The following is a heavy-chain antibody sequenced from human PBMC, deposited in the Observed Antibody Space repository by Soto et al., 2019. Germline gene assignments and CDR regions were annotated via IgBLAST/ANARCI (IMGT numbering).Heavy chain of an antibody. Sequence: QVQLVQSGAEVKKPGASVKVSCKASGYTFTGYYMHWVRQAPGQGLEWMGWINPNSGGTNYAQKFRGWVTRPRDTPISPAYVGRGRVRSEDTAVYYWGRAFGSGGSRVTYSSYSGMAAGGKGTTVTVPS. J-gene: IGHJ6*04. CDR2: INPNSGGT. D-gene: IGHD6-19*01. CDR1: GYTFTGYY. CDR3: GRAFGSGGSRVTYSSYSGMAA. V-gene: IGHV1-2*04.